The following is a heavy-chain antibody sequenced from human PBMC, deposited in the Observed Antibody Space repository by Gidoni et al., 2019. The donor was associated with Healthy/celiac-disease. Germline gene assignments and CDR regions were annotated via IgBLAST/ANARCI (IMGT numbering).Heavy chain of an antibody. D-gene: IGHD3-9*01. CDR2: IYSGGST. CDR1: GFTVSSNY. V-gene: IGHV3-53*01. CDR3: ARSVVDNNFDWLYGRSYYFDY. J-gene: IGHJ4*02. Sequence: EVQLVESGGGLIQPGGSLRLSCAASGFTVSSNYMSWVRQAPGKGLEWVSVIYSGGSTYYADSVKGRFTISRDNSKNTLYLQMNSLRAEDTAVYYCARSVVDNNFDWLYGRSYYFDYWGQGTLVTVSS.